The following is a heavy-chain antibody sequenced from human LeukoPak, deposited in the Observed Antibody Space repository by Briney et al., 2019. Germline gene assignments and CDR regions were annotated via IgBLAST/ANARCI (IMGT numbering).Heavy chain of an antibody. CDR1: GTSISTAD. Sequence: PWETLSLTWTVVGTSISTADCSWTRQPPGKGLEWSGYIYYSGSTNYHPSLKSRVSISVDTSKNQFSLKLSSVTAAETAVYYCARDRVITRGYDAFGIWGQGTMVTVSS. J-gene: IGHJ3*02. D-gene: IGHD3-22*01. CDR2: IYYSGST. V-gene: IGHV4-59*12. CDR3: ARDRVITRGYDAFGI.